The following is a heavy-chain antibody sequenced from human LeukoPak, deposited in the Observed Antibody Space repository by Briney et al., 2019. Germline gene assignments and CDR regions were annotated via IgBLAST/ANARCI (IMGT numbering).Heavy chain of an antibody. CDR2: IDPSDSYT. V-gene: IGHV5-10-1*01. Sequence: GESLRISCKGSGYSFTSYWISWVRQMPGKGLEWMGRIDPSDSYTNYSPSSQGHVTISADKSINTAYLQWTSLKASDTAMYYCSRSPQGLILDYWGQGTLVTVPS. J-gene: IGHJ4*02. D-gene: IGHD3-22*01. CDR3: SRSPQGLILDY. CDR1: GYSFTSYW.